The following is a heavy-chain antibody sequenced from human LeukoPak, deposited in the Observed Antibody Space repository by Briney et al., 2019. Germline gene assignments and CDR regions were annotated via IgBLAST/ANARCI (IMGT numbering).Heavy chain of an antibody. CDR1: GGSISSSTYY. J-gene: IGHJ4*02. Sequence: SETLSLTCTVSGGSISSSTYYWGWIRQPPGKGLEWIGNIYYSGSTYYNPSLKSRVTISVDASKNQFSLRLNSVTAADTAVYYCARWGSIAPGGGAFDYWGQGSMVTVSS. V-gene: IGHV4-39*01. CDR2: IYYSGST. D-gene: IGHD6-13*01. CDR3: ARWGSIAPGGGAFDY.